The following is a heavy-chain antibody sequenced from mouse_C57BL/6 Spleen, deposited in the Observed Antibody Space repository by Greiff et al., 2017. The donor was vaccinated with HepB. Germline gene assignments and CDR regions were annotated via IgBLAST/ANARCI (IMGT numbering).Heavy chain of an antibody. J-gene: IGHJ4*01. Sequence: QVQLQQPGAELVKPGASVKLSCKASGYTFTSYWMQWVKQRPGQGLEWIGEIDPSESYTNYNQKFKGKATLTVDTSSSTAYMQLSSLTSEDSAVYYCARRELGPYAMDYWGQGTSVTVSS. CDR2: IDPSESYT. V-gene: IGHV1-50*01. CDR1: GYTFTSYW. CDR3: ARRELGPYAMDY. D-gene: IGHD4-1*01.